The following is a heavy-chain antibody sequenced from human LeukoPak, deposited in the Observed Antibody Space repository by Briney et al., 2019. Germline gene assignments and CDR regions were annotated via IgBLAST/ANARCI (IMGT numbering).Heavy chain of an antibody. CDR1: GFTFSSYA. D-gene: IGHD3-22*01. CDR2: ISRSGDTI. Sequence: QPGRSLRLSCAASGFTFSSYAMHWVRQAPGKGLEWISYISRSGDTIYYADSVKGRFTISRDNADSSLYLQMNSLRDEDTAVYYCARLLKYYYDSSGSGEDWYFDLWGRGTLVTVSS. J-gene: IGHJ2*01. CDR3: ARLLKYYYDSSGSGEDWYFDL. V-gene: IGHV3-48*02.